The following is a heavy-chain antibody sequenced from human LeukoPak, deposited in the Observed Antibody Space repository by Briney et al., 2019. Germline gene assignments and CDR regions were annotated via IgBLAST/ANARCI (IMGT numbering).Heavy chain of an antibody. CDR3: AKWGDYDVLTGHYVPDY. CDR1: GFTFSNYA. J-gene: IGHJ4*02. V-gene: IGHV3-23*01. D-gene: IGHD3-9*01. CDR2: ILGSGGST. Sequence: PGGSLRLSCAASGFTFSNYAMSWVRQAPGKGLEWVSAILGSGGSTYYADSVKGRFTVSRDNSKSTLYLQMNSLRAEDTALYYCAKWGDYDVLTGHYVPDYWGQGTLVTVSS.